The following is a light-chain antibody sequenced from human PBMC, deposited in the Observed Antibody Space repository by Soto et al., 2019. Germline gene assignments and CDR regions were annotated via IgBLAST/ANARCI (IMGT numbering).Light chain of an antibody. V-gene: IGKV3-20*01. CDR1: QSFSSSY. Sequence: EIVLTQSPGTLSLSPGERATLSCRASQSFSSSYLAWYQQKPGQAPRLLIYGASSKATCIPDRFSGSGSGTDFTLTISSLEPEDFAVYYCQHYGSAHFTFGPGTKVDVK. CDR3: QHYGSAHFT. CDR2: GAS. J-gene: IGKJ3*01.